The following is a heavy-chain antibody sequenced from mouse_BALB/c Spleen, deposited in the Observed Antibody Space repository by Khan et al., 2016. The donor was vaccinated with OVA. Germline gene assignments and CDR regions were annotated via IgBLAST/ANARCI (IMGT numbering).Heavy chain of an antibody. V-gene: IGHV1-4*01. CDR2: INPSSGYT. Sequence: VQLQQSGAELARPGASVKMSCKASGYTFTNYTMHWVKQRPGQGLEWIGYINPSSGYTNYNQTFKDKATLTADKSSSTAYMHLTSLSSADSAVFYGARIPVPPYFFDCWGQGTTLTVSS. CDR1: GYTFTNYT. J-gene: IGHJ2*01. CDR3: ARIPVPPYFFDC.